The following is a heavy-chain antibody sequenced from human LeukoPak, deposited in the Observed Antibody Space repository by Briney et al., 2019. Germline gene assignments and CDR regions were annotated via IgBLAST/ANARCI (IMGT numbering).Heavy chain of an antibody. V-gene: IGHV4-38-2*02. CDR2: IYHDGNT. J-gene: IGHJ4*02. Sequence: SETLSLTCSVSGYSISSGYYWGWIRQPPGKGLEWIGNIYHDGNTHYNPSLKSRVTISVDTSKNQFSLMLSSVTAADTAVYYCTRDSSGYDWFYDYWGQGTLVTVSS. D-gene: IGHD5-12*01. CDR1: GYSISSGYY. CDR3: TRDSSGYDWFYDY.